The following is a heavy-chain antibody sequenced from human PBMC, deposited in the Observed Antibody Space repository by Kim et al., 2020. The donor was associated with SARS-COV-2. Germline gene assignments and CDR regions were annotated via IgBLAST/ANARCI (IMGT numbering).Heavy chain of an antibody. J-gene: IGHJ4*02. CDR1: GFTFSSYG. CDR2: IWYDGSNK. CDR3: ARDLSSGYGGGTEYYFDY. V-gene: IGHV3-33*08. D-gene: IGHD3-22*01. Sequence: GGSLRLSCAASGFTFSSYGMHWVCQAPGKGLEWVAVIWYDGSNKYYADSVKGRFTISRDNSKNTLYLQMNSLRAEDTAVYYCARDLSSGYGGGTEYYFDYWGQGTLVTVSS.